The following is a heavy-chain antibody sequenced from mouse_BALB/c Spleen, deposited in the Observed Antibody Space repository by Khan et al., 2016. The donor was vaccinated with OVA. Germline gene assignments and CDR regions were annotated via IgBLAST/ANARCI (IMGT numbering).Heavy chain of an antibody. Sequence: VQLQESGPGLLKPSQSLYLTCTATGYSITSDYVRYLIRQSPRNILECMAFKRYSGSTTYNPTFQSRTSITRDTSNNPSYLQLNCLTTEDTATYYCAGGRLLLRYPDYVDYWGQGTTLTVSS. CDR1: GYSITSDYV. CDR3: AGGRLLLRYPDYVDY. CDR2: KRYSGST. V-gene: IGHV3-2*02. J-gene: IGHJ2*01. D-gene: IGHD1-1*01.